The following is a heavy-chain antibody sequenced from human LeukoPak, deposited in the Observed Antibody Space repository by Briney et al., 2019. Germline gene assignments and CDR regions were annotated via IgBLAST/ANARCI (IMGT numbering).Heavy chain of an antibody. V-gene: IGHV3-23*01. D-gene: IGHD3-10*01. CDR1: GFTFSSYA. Sequence: GGSLRLSCAASGFTFSSYAMNWVRQAPGKGLEWVSSISTSGVTTYYADSVNGRFTISRDNSKNMLNLQMDSLRAEDTAIYFCAKDYGSGTYYAPSSSDYWGQGTLATVSS. J-gene: IGHJ4*02. CDR3: AKDYGSGTYYAPSSSDY. CDR2: ISTSGVTT.